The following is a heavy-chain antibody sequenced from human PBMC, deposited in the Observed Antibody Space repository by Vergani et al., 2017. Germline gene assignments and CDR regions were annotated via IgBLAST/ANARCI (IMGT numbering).Heavy chain of an antibody. D-gene: IGHD3-22*01. CDR2: IYYSGST. Sequence: QVQLQESGPGLVKPSETLSLTCTVSGGSVSSGSYYWSWIRQPPGKGLEWIGYIYYSGSTNYNPSLKSRVTISVDTSKNQFSLKLSSVTAADTAVYYCARVKGDYYDSSGYYYFDYWGQGTLVTVSS. CDR1: GGSVSSGSYY. J-gene: IGHJ4*02. V-gene: IGHV4-61*01. CDR3: ARVKGDYYDSSGYYYFDY.